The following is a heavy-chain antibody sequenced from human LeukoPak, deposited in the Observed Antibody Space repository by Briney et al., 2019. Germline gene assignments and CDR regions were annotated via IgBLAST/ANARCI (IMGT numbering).Heavy chain of an antibody. CDR2: ISGSGGST. J-gene: IGHJ4*02. CDR3: AKDIVLMVYASY. D-gene: IGHD2-8*01. V-gene: IGHV3-23*01. CDR1: GFTFSSYA. Sequence: GGSLRLSCAASGFTFSSYAMSWVRQAPGKGLEWVSAISGSGGSTYYADSVKGRFTISRDSSKNTLYLQMNSLRAEDTAVYYCAKDIVLMVYASYWGQGTLVTVSS.